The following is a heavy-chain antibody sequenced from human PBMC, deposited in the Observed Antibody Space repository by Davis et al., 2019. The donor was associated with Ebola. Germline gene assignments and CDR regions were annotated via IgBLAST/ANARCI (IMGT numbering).Heavy chain of an antibody. Sequence: SVKVSCKASGYTFTSYGISWVRQAPGQGLEWMGRIIPILGIANYAQKFQGRVTITADKSTSTAYMELSSLRIDDTAVYYCARGYGPKCRGGTCVNDSWGQGTLVTVSS. J-gene: IGHJ4*02. D-gene: IGHD2-15*01. CDR3: ARGYGPKCRGGTCVNDS. CDR1: GYTFTSYG. V-gene: IGHV1-69*04. CDR2: IIPILGIA.